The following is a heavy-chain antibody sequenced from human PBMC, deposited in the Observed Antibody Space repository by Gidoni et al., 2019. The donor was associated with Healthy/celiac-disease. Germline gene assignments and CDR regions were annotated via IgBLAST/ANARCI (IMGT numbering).Heavy chain of an antibody. CDR3: ARDTSSWYGYGMDV. Sequence: AASGFTFSSYSMNWVRQAPGKGLEWVSYISSSSSTIYYADSVKGRFTISRDNAKNSLYLQMNSLRDEDTAVYYCARDTSSWYGYGMDVWGQGTTVTVSS. CDR1: GFTFSSYS. J-gene: IGHJ6*02. D-gene: IGHD6-13*01. V-gene: IGHV3-48*02. CDR2: ISSSSSTI.